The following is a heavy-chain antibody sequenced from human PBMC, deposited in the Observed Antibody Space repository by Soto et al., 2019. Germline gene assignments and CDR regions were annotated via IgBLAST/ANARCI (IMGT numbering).Heavy chain of an antibody. J-gene: IGHJ6*02. D-gene: IGHD2-2*01. CDR1: GYTFTSYG. Sequence: QVQLVQSGAEVKKPGASVKVSCKASGYTFTSYGISWVRQAPGQGLEWMGWISACNGNTNYAQKLQGRVTMTTDTSTSTAYMELRSLRSDDTAVYYCASAPLLSAAMFDYGMDVWGQGTTVTVSS. V-gene: IGHV1-18*01. CDR2: ISACNGNT. CDR3: ASAPLLSAAMFDYGMDV.